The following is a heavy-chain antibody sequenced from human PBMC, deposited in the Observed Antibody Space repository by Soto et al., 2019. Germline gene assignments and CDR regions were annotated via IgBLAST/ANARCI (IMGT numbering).Heavy chain of an antibody. CDR1: GFTLSGYA. J-gene: IGHJ6*03. V-gene: IGHV3-64*01. Sequence: GGSLRLSCAASGFTLSGYAMDWVRQAPGKGLEYVSGISTNGVGTYYANSVQGRFTISRDNSKNTVYLQMGSLRPEDMAVYYCARRARPDFYHMDVWGQGTTVTVSS. CDR3: ARRARPDFYHMDV. D-gene: IGHD6-6*01. CDR2: ISTNGVGT.